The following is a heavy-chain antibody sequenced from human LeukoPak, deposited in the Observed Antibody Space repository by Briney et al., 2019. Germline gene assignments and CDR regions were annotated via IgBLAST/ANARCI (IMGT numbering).Heavy chain of an antibody. J-gene: IGHJ3*01. D-gene: IGHD2-2*01. CDR2: IVLGGGNT. Sequence: SVKVSCKASGFAFTSSAAQWVRQAPGQRLEWIGWIVLGGGNTNYAQKFQGRLTITRDMSTNTLHMKLSSLGSEDSAMYYCAATYCGSSTCYGGEGVFDVWGQGSMVTVS. V-gene: IGHV1-58*01. CDR1: GFAFTSSA. CDR3: AATYCGSSTCYGGEGVFDV.